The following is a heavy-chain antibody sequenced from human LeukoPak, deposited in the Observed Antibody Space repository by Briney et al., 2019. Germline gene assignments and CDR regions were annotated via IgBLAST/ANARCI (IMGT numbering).Heavy chain of an antibody. CDR2: IIPIFGTA. J-gene: IGHJ4*02. CDR1: GGTFSSYA. CDR3: ARDLEGYHYGSGNYPQ. V-gene: IGHV1-69*13. D-gene: IGHD3-10*01. Sequence: SVKVSCKASGGTFSSYAISWVRQAPGQGLEWMGGIIPIFGTANYAQKFQGRVTITADESTSTAYMELSSLRSEDTAVYYCARDLEGYHYGSGNYPQWGQGTLVTVSS.